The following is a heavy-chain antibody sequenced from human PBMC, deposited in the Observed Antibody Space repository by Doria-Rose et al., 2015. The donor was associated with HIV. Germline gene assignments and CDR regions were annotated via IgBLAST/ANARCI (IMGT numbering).Heavy chain of an antibody. J-gene: IGHJ4*02. CDR1: GVSLSSPGMG. Sequence: QVTLKESGPVLVKPTGTLTLTCTVSGVSLSSPGMGVSWIRQPPGKALEWPTNIYSDDERSYNTSLKSRLTTSRGTSKSQVVLTMTDMDPVDTATYYCARIKSSRWYHKYYFDFWGQGTLVIVSA. D-gene: IGHD6-13*01. CDR3: ARIKSSRWYHKYYFDF. CDR2: IYSDDER. V-gene: IGHV2-26*01.